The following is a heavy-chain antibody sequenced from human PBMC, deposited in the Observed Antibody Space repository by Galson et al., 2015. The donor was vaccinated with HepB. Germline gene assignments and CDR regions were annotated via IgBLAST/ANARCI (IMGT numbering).Heavy chain of an antibody. V-gene: IGHV4-61*01. J-gene: IGHJ4*02. D-gene: IGHD5-18*01. CDR1: GGSVNSGNYY. Sequence: ETLSLTCTVSGGSVNSGNYYWSWIRQPPGKGLECVGYIHYTSGNTNYNPSLKSRVAISIDTSKNQFSLKLSSVTAADTAVYYCARRYSGGYSYGLDYWGQGLLVTVSS. CDR2: IHYTSGNT. CDR3: ARRYSGGYSYGLDY.